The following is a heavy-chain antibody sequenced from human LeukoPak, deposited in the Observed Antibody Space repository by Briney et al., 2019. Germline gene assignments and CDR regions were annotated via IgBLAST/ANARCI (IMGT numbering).Heavy chain of an antibody. D-gene: IGHD2-21*01. CDR3: ARVSTYYGGSRNFYRYYFGH. Sequence: EASVKVSCKASGYTFTGYYMHWVRQAPGQGLEWMGWINPNSGGTNYAQKFQDRVTMTRDTSINTAYMELTRLTSDDAAVYYCARVSTYYGGSRNFYRYYFGHWGQGTLVTVSA. V-gene: IGHV1-2*02. CDR1: GYTFTGYY. CDR2: INPNSGGT. J-gene: IGHJ4*02.